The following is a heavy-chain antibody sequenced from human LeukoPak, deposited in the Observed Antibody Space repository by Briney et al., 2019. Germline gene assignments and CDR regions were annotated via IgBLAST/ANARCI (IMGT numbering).Heavy chain of an antibody. V-gene: IGHV3-30-3*01. CDR2: ISYDGNNK. CDR3: ARDGYCGSITCYGWFDP. Sequence: GGSLRLSCAASGFTFSSYAMHWVRQAPGKGLEWVAVISYDGNNKYYADFVKGRFTISRDNSKNTLYLQMNSLRAEDTAVYYCARDGYCGSITCYGWFDPWGQGTLVTVSS. J-gene: IGHJ5*02. D-gene: IGHD2-2*01. CDR1: GFTFSSYA.